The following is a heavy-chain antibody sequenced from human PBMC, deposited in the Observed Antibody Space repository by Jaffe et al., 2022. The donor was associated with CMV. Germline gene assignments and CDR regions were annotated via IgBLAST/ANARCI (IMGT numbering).Heavy chain of an antibody. D-gene: IGHD6-6*01. V-gene: IGHV3-21*02. CDR1: GFTFRKYT. J-gene: IGHJ5*02. CDR2: VSSRSDYI. CDR3: AGAPVEFSSSSIWFDP. Sequence: EVQLVESGGGLVKPGGSLRLSCAASGFTFRKYTMHWVRQAPGKGLEWVSYVSSRSDYIYYADSVRGRFTISRDDAKNFLYLYMNSLKVEDTALYYCAGAPVEFSSSSIWFDPWGQGALVTVSS.